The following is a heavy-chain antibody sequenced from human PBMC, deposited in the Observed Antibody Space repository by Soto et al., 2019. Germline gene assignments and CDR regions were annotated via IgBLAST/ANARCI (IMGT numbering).Heavy chain of an antibody. D-gene: IGHD3-10*01. CDR3: AKDSRLLWFGDPDY. CDR2: ISYDGSNK. CDR1: GFTFSSYG. J-gene: IGHJ4*02. V-gene: IGHV3-30*18. Sequence: GGSLRLSCAASGFTFSSYGRHWVRQAPGKGLEWVAVISYDGSNKYYADSVKGRFTISRDNSKNTLYLQMNSLRAEDTAVYYCAKDSRLLWFGDPDYWGQGTLVTVSS.